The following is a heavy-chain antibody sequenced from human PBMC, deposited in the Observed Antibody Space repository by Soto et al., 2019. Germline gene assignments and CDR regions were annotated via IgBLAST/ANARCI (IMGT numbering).Heavy chain of an antibody. CDR2: IHEDKNAK. CDR1: GFTFSSRW. CDR3: AARVGPAAAGLVLDF. D-gene: IGHD6-25*01. V-gene: IGHV3-7*02. J-gene: IGHJ4*02. Sequence: EVRLVESGGGLVQPGGSLRLSCEASGFTFSSRWMTWVRQGPGKGLEGVANIHEDKNAKDYVDSVKGRFTISRDNAKKQLYLSMSSLRDGDTGVYYCAARVGPAAAGLVLDFWGQGALVSVSS.